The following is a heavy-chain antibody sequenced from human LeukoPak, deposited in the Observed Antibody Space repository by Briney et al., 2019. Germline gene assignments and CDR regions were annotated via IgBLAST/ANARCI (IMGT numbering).Heavy chain of an antibody. CDR3: ARQRYSYGSVDY. CDR1: GDSFSSFW. Sequence: GESLKISCKGSGDSFSSFWIGWVRQLPGKGLEWMGIIYPSDSETRYSPAFQGQVTISVDKSISTAYLHWNSLKASDTAVYYCARQRYSYGSVDYWGQGTLVTVSS. D-gene: IGHD5-18*01. V-gene: IGHV5-51*01. J-gene: IGHJ4*02. CDR2: IYPSDSET.